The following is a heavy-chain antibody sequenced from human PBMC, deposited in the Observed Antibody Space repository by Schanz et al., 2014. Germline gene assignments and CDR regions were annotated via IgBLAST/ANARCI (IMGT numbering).Heavy chain of an antibody. J-gene: IGHJ3*02. D-gene: IGHD4-17*01. V-gene: IGHV4-31*03. CDR1: GDSISSGGYY. CDR2: ISYSGST. CDR3: ARDRGHGDLPGDI. Sequence: QVQLQESGPGLVKPSQTLSLTCTVSGDSISSGGYYWSWIRQHPGKGLEWIGYISYSGSTYYNPSLKSRVTISVDTSKNHFSLKVRSVTAADTAVYYCARDRGHGDLPGDIWGQGTMVTVSS.